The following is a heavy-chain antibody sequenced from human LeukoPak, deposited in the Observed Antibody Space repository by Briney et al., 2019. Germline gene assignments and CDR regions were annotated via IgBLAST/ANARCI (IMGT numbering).Heavy chain of an antibody. J-gene: IGHJ4*02. D-gene: IGHD3-3*02. Sequence: GESLRLSCAASGFTFSSYGMHWVRQAPGKGLEWVAVISYDGSNKYYADSVKGRFTISRDNSKNTLYLQMNSLRAEDTAVYYCAKDGVTGHFWSGYSTYFDYWGQGTLVTVSS. CDR2: ISYDGSNK. CDR3: AKDGVTGHFWSGYSTYFDY. V-gene: IGHV3-30*18. CDR1: GFTFSSYG.